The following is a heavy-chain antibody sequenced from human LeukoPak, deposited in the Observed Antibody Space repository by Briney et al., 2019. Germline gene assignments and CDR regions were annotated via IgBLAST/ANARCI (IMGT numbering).Heavy chain of an antibody. CDR1: GYSISSGYY. Sequence: SETLSLTCTVSGYSISSGYYWGWIRQPPGKGLEWIGSIYHSGSTYYNPSLKSRVTISVDTSKNQFSLKLSSVTAADTAVYYCARRRNYDILTGYQARFDPWGQGTLVTVSS. CDR2: IYHSGST. CDR3: ARRRNYDILTGYQARFDP. V-gene: IGHV4-38-2*02. J-gene: IGHJ5*02. D-gene: IGHD3-9*01.